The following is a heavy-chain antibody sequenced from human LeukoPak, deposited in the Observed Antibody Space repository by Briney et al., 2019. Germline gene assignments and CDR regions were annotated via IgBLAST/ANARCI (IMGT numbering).Heavy chain of an antibody. D-gene: IGHD1-26*01. CDR2: IYTSGST. V-gene: IGHV4-4*07. J-gene: IGHJ4*02. CDR1: GGSISSYY. CDR3: AKDRSGSYPDPSYFDY. Sequence: SETLSLTXTVSGGSISSYYWSWIRQPAGKGLEWIGRIYTSGSTNYNPSLKSRVTMSVDTSKNQFSLKLSSVTAEDTAVYYCAKDRSGSYPDPSYFDYWGQGTLVTVSS.